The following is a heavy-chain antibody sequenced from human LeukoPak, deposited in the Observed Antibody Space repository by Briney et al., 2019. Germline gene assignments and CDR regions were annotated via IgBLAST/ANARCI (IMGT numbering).Heavy chain of an antibody. D-gene: IGHD6-6*01. CDR2: IYPGDSDA. CDR3: ARYLTSSYYFDY. J-gene: IGHJ4*02. V-gene: IGHV5-51*01. Sequence: GESLTISCKGSGYSFSSYWIGWVRQMPGKGLERMGIIYPGDSDARYSPSFQGQVTISADKSINTAYLQWSSLKASDTAMYYCARYLTSSYYFDYWGQGTLVTVSS. CDR1: GYSFSSYW.